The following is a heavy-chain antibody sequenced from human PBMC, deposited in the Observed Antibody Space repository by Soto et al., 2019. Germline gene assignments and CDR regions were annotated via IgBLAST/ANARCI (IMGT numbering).Heavy chain of an antibody. Sequence: QVQLQESGPGLVKPAETLSLTCTVSGGSISNYYWSRIRQAPGKGLEWIGYIYYTTNYNPSLKSRVTISADTSKHLIALQLTSVAAAETAVYYWWRTSPGAGGFDYWGQGTLVTVSS. CDR3: WRTSPGAGGFDY. D-gene: IGHD6-19*01. CDR2: IYYTT. J-gene: IGHJ4*02. V-gene: IGHV4-59*01. CDR1: GGSISNYY.